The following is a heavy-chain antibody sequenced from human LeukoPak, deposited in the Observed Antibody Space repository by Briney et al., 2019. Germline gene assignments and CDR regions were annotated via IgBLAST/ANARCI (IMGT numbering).Heavy chain of an antibody. Sequence: SETLSLTCTVPGESISSGDYYWSWIPQPAGKGLEWIGRISSSGSTNYNPTLKSRVSISVDTSKNQFSLKLSSVTAADTAVYFCARGPYSYDSSGAFDIWGQGTMVTVSS. CDR2: ISSSGST. J-gene: IGHJ3*02. CDR1: GESISSGDYY. CDR3: ARGPYSYDSSGAFDI. V-gene: IGHV4-61*02. D-gene: IGHD3-22*01.